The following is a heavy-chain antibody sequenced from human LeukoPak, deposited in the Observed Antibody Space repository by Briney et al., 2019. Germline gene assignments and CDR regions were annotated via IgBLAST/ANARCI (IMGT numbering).Heavy chain of an antibody. J-gene: IGHJ4*01. Sequence: SETLSLTCAVSDASIASHSWWSWVRQPPGKGLEWIGEVYHSGGANYKPSLKSRVTISVDTSRNHFSLKLTSVTAADTAVYFCAYNRNFALDNWGQGTLATVSS. V-gene: IGHV4/OR15-8*01. D-gene: IGHD1-14*01. CDR3: AYNRNFALDN. CDR1: DASIASHSW. CDR2: VYHSGGA.